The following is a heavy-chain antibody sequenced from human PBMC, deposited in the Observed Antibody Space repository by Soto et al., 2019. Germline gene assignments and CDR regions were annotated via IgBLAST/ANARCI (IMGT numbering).Heavy chain of an antibody. J-gene: IGHJ4*02. CDR2: IDSDGSRI. V-gene: IGHV3-74*01. D-gene: IGHD2-15*01. Sequence: EVQLVESGGGLVQPGASLRLSCAASGFTFSNYWMHWVRQAPGKGLVWVSRIDSDGSRITYADFVKGRFTISRDNAKNTAYLHMNTLTAEDTAVYYCVRTSLVVAVATREDFWGQGTLVTVSS. CDR3: VRTSLVVAVATREDF. CDR1: GFTFSNYW.